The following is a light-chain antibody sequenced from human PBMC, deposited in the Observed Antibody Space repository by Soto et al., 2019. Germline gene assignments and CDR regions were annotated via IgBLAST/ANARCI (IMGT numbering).Light chain of an antibody. CDR1: QSISSY. J-gene: IGKJ2*03. Sequence: DLQKTQSQSSLSASVGDRVTITCRARQSISSYLNLYQQNAGKGPQLLIYAASIVQSEVRSRFRLGGSRTDLTLTISSLQSEGCGTYHFQQSHRTPPPLGFGTQVY. CDR2: AAS. CDR3: QQSHRTPPPLGFGTQVY. V-gene: IGKV1-39*01.